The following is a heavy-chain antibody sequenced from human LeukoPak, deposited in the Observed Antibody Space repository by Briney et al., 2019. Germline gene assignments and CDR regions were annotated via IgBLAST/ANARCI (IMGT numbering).Heavy chain of an antibody. CDR3: ARPSPDYGGYYYYGMDV. CDR2: MNPNSGNT. V-gene: IGHV1-8*01. CDR1: GYTFASYD. Sequence: ASVKVSCKASGYTFASYDINWVRQATGQGLEWMGWMNPNSGNTGYAQKFQGRVTMTRNTSISTAYMELSSLRSEDTAVYYCARPSPDYGGYYYYGMDVRGQGTTVTVSS. D-gene: IGHD4-23*01. J-gene: IGHJ6*02.